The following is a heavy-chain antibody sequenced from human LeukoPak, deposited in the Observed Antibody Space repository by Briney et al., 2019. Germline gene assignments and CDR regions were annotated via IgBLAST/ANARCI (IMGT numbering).Heavy chain of an antibody. J-gene: IGHJ3*02. CDR1: GFTFSDYY. Sequence: GGSLRLSCAASGFTFSDYYMSWIRQAPGKGLEWVSYISSSGSTIYYADSVKGRFTISRDNAKNSLYLQMNSLRAEDTAVYYCASEGSGYINDAFDIWGQGTMVTVSS. CDR3: ASEGSGYINDAFDI. V-gene: IGHV3-11*01. CDR2: ISSSGSTI. D-gene: IGHD3-22*01.